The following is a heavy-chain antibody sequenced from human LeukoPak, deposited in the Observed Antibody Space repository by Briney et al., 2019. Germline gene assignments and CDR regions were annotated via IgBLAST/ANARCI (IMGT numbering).Heavy chain of an antibody. V-gene: IGHV1-69*05. CDR2: IIPIFGTA. Sequence: WASVKVSCKASGGTFSSYAISWVRLAPGQGLEWMGGIIPIFGTANYAQKFQGRVTITTDESTSTAYMELSSLRSEDTAVYYCARGLYYYYYYMDVWGKGTTVTVSS. J-gene: IGHJ6*03. CDR3: ARGLYYYYYYMDV. CDR1: GGTFSSYA.